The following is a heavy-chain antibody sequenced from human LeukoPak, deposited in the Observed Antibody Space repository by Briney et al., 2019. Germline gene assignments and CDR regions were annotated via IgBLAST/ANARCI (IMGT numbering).Heavy chain of an antibody. D-gene: IGHD6-13*01. Sequence: PGGSLRLSCAASGFTFSSYSMNWVRQAPGKGLEWVSSISGSSSYIYYADSVKGRFTISRDNAKNSLYLQMNSLRAEDTAVYYCAREYSSSWYGRLLNYWGQGTLVTVSS. CDR3: AREYSSSWYGRLLNY. CDR2: ISGSSSYI. J-gene: IGHJ4*02. CDR1: GFTFSSYS. V-gene: IGHV3-21*06.